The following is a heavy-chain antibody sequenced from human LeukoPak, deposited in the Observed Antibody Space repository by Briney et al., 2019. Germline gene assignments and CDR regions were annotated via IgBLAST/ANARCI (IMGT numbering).Heavy chain of an antibody. CDR3: ASPPVPQAAAITPGYFYYYMDV. V-gene: IGHV1-18*01. D-gene: IGHD6-13*01. CDR1: GYTFTSYD. J-gene: IGHJ6*03. Sequence: ASVKVSCKTSGYTFTSYDISWVRQAPGQGLEWMGWISAYNGNTDYAQKHQGRVTMTTDTSTSTAYMELRSLRSDDTAVYYCASPPVPQAAAITPGYFYYYMDVWGKGTTVTVSS. CDR2: ISAYNGNT.